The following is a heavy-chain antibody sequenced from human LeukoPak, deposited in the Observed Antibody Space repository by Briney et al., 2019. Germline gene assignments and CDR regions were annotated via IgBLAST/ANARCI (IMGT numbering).Heavy chain of an antibody. Sequence: GRSLRLSCAASEFTFSSYAMHWVRQAPGKGLEWVAVISYDGSNKYYADSVKGRFTISRDNSKNTLYLQMNSLRAEDTAVYYCARGSTYFDYWAREPWSPSPQ. CDR2: ISYDGSNK. V-gene: IGHV3-30*01. J-gene: IGHJ4*02. CDR3: ARGSTYFDY. CDR1: EFTFSSYA.